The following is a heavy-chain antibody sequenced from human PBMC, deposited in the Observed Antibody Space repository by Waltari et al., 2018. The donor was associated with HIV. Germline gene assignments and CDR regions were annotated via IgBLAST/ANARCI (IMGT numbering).Heavy chain of an antibody. J-gene: IGHJ1*01. Sequence: LQLSGPTVVLPEKTLSLRCGVSGNAFTRDFYWEWLGQPPGKGLEWSGYIFHVGDTTYSPTLQSRASVSFDTSNDFLTLDLLSVTAADTSVYYCARLLTQSSGRYNSYCIDSWGQGTLVSVSS. CDR3: ARLLTQSSGRYNSYCIDS. V-gene: IGHV4-28*06. CDR1: GNAFTRDFY. D-gene: IGHD3-22*01. CDR2: IFHVGDT.